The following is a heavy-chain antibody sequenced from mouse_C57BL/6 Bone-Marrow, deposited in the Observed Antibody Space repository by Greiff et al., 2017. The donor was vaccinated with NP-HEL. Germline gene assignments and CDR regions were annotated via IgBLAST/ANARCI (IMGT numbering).Heavy chain of an antibody. CDR2: ISYDGSN. Sequence: VQLQQSGPGLVKPSQSLSLTCSVTGYSITSGYYWNWIRQFPGNKLEWMGYISYDGSNNYNPSLKNRISITRDTSKNQFFLKLNSVTTEDTATYYCASFYDYDGFDYWGQGTTLTVSS. CDR1: GYSITSGYY. CDR3: ASFYDYDGFDY. J-gene: IGHJ2*01. D-gene: IGHD2-4*01. V-gene: IGHV3-6*01.